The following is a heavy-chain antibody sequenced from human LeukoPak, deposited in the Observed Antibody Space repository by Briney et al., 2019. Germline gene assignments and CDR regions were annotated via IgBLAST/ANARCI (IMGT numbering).Heavy chain of an antibody. D-gene: IGHD6-19*01. CDR2: ISGSGGST. CDR1: GFTFSSYA. V-gene: IGHV3-23*01. CDR3: ASSGDSGWYYDYYYGMDV. J-gene: IGHJ6*02. Sequence: GESLRLSCAASGFTFSSYAMSWVRQAPGKGLEWVSGISGSGGSTYYADSVKGRFTISRDNSKNTLYLQMNSLRAEDTAVYYCASSGDSGWYYDYYYGMDVWGQGTTVTVSS.